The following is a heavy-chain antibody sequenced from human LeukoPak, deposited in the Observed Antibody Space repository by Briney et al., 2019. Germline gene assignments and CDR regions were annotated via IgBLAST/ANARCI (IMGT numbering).Heavy chain of an antibody. J-gene: IGHJ4*02. V-gene: IGHV3-30*02. Sequence: GGSLRLSCAASGFTFSSYGMHWVRQAPGKGLEWVAFIRYDGSNKYYADSVKGRFTISRDNSKNTLYLQMNSLRAEDTAVYYCAKDGIGYCSSTSCYFYIDYWGQGTLVTVSS. CDR2: IRYDGSNK. CDR3: AKDGIGYCSSTSCYFYIDY. D-gene: IGHD2-2*01. CDR1: GFTFSSYG.